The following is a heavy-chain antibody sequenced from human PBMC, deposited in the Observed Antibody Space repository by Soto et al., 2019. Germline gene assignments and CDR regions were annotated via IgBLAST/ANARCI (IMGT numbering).Heavy chain of an antibody. Sequence: QTLSLTCAISGDSVSRNSGAWNWLRQSPSRGLEWLGRTYYRSKWFNDYAVSVKGRITINPDTSKNQFSLQLNSVTPEDTAVYYCSRDRAEAGTYYYGMDVWGQGTTVTV. CDR2: TYYRSKWFN. CDR3: SRDRAEAGTYYYGMDV. D-gene: IGHD6-19*01. J-gene: IGHJ6*02. V-gene: IGHV6-1*01. CDR1: GDSVSRNSGA.